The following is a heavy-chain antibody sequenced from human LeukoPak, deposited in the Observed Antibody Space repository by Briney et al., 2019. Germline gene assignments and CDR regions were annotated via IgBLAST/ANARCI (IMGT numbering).Heavy chain of an antibody. Sequence: PGGSLRLSCAASGFTFSGNWMSWVRQAPGKGLEWVAIINLDGSQKYYVDSVKGRFTISRDNAYNSVFLQMNSLRAEDTAVYYCARDWDGLGTSLDYWGQGTLVTVSS. V-gene: IGHV3-7*04. CDR3: ARDWDGLGTSLDY. D-gene: IGHD3-10*01. J-gene: IGHJ4*02. CDR1: GFTFSGNW. CDR2: INLDGSQK.